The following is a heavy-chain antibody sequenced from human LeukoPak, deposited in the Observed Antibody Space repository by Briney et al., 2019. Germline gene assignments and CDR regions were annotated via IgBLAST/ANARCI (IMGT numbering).Heavy chain of an antibody. V-gene: IGHV1-46*01. J-gene: IGHJ6*03. CDR1: GYTFTSYY. Sequence: ASVKVSCKASGYTFTSYYMHWVRQAPGQGLEWMGIINPSGGSTSYAQKFQGRVTMTRNTSISTAYMELSSLRSEDTAVYYCARAPSGRYFDWLLRKYYMDVWGKGTTVTISS. CDR2: INPSGGST. CDR3: ARAPSGRYFDWLLRKYYMDV. D-gene: IGHD3-9*01.